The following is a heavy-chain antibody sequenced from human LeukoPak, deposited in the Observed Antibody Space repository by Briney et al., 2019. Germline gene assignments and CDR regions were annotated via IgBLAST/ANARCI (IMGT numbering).Heavy chain of an antibody. Sequence: GGSLRLSCAASGFTFSAETMSWVRQAPGRGLEWVSTFTGGDGSAYYADPVKGRFTISRDNSKNTLYLQMNSLRAEDTALYYCAKEGFDYWGQGTLVTVSS. V-gene: IGHV3-23*01. CDR2: FTGGDGSA. J-gene: IGHJ4*02. CDR3: AKEGFDY. CDR1: GFTFSAET.